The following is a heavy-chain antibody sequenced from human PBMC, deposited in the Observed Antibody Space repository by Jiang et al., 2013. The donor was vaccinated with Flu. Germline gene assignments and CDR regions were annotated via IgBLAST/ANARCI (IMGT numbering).Heavy chain of an antibody. CDR1: FCIYT. D-gene: IGHD1-26*01. CDR3: ARGVVPWEEGRYFDI. Sequence: FCIYTFNWVRQAPGQGLEWMGGIIPIFVTPTYTQKFQGRVTITADDATSTAYMELSSLRSEDTAVYYCARGVVPWEEGRYFDIWGQGTMVTVSS. J-gene: IGHJ3*02. V-gene: IGHV1-69*01. CDR2: IIPIFVTP.